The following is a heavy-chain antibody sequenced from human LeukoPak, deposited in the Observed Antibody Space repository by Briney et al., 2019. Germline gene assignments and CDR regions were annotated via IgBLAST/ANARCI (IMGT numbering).Heavy chain of an antibody. CDR2: IYSDGSTT. Sequence: PGGSLRLSXAASGFTFSSYWMHWVRQAPGKGLVWVSRIYSDGSTTSYAASVKGRFTISRDNAKNTLYRQMNSLRAEDTAVYYCARDGSLPDYWGQGTLVTVSS. J-gene: IGHJ4*02. CDR1: GFTFSSYW. V-gene: IGHV3-74*01. CDR3: ARDGSLPDY.